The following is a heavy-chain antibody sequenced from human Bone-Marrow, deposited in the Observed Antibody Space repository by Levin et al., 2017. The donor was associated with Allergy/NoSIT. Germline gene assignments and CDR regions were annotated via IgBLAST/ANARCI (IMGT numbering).Heavy chain of an antibody. Sequence: GESLKISCKASGYTFTSYDINWVRQATGQGLEWMGWMNPNSGNTGYAQKFQGRVTMTRNTSISTAYMELSSLRSEDTAVYYCARFIGSGGYCTNGVCYGYYYGMDVWGQGTTVTVSS. D-gene: IGHD2-8*01. CDR1: GYTFTSYD. CDR2: MNPNSGNT. J-gene: IGHJ6*02. V-gene: IGHV1-8*01. CDR3: ARFIGSGGYCTNGVCYGYYYGMDV.